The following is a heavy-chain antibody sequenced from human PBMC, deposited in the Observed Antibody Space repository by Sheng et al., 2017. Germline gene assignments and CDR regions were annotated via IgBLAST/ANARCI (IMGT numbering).Heavy chain of an antibody. J-gene: IGHJ4*02. CDR3: ARSGGRAVASISVRLAY. D-gene: IGHD6-19*01. CDR1: GFSFNNYA. CDR2: ISGSGDTT. V-gene: IGHV3-23*01. Sequence: EVQLLESGGGLVQPGGSLRLACAASGFSFNNYAMSWVRQAPGRGLEWVSGISGSGDTTYYADSVKGQFTISRDNTNNTLYLQMNSLRAEDTAVYYCARSGGRAVASISVRLAYWGQGTLVTVSS.